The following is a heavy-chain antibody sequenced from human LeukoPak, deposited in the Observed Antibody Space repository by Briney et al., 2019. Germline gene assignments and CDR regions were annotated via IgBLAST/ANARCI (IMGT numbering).Heavy chain of an antibody. CDR2: INHSGST. Sequence: SETLSLTCTISGSSISSYYWSWIRQPPGKGLEWIGEINHSGSTNYNPSLKSRVTTSVDTSKNQFSLKLSSVTAADTAVYYCARAGGILWFGEFPFDYWGQGTLVTVSS. D-gene: IGHD3-10*01. CDR1: GSSISSYY. V-gene: IGHV4-34*01. J-gene: IGHJ4*02. CDR3: ARAGGILWFGEFPFDY.